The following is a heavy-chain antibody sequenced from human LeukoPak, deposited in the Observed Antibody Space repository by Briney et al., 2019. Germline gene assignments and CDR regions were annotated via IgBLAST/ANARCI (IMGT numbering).Heavy chain of an antibody. D-gene: IGHD2-2*01. Sequence: SETLSLTCAVYGGPFSGYYWSWIRQPPGKGLEWIGEINHSGCTNYNPSLKSRVTISVDTSKNQFSLKLSSVTAADTAVYYCARGYCSSTSCYYYYGMDVWGKGTTVTVSS. CDR1: GGPFSGYY. CDR3: ARGYCSSTSCYYYYGMDV. V-gene: IGHV4-34*01. CDR2: INHSGCT. J-gene: IGHJ6*04.